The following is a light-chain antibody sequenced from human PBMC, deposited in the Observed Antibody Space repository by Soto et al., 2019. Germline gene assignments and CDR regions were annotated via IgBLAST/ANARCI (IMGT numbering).Light chain of an antibody. V-gene: IGKV3-20*01. CDR2: ATS. J-gene: IGKJ1*01. Sequence: ELVLTQSPGTLSLSPGARATLSCRASQSVSSSYLAWYQQQPGQAPRLLVFATSARATGVPDRFRGSRSGTDFTLTISSLQPDDSLTYYGHQYYNRPPWTFGQGTKVDI. CDR1: QSVSSSY. CDR3: HQYYNRPPWT.